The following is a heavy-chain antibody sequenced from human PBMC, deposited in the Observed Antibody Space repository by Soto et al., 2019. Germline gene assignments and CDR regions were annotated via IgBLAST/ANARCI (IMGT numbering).Heavy chain of an antibody. CDR1: GFTFSSYA. CDR3: ARGARIASYYFDY. D-gene: IGHD6-13*01. V-gene: IGHV3-30-3*01. CDR2: ISYDGSNK. J-gene: IGHJ4*02. Sequence: QVQLVESGGGVVQPGRSLRLSCAASGFTFSSYAMHWVRQAPGKGLEWVAVISYDGSNKYYADSVKGRFTISRDNSKNKLYLQMNSLRAEDTAVYYCARGARIASYYFDYWGQGTLVTVSS.